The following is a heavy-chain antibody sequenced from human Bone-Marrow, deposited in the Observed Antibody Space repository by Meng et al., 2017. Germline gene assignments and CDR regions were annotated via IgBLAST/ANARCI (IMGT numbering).Heavy chain of an antibody. CDR1: GFTFRNYG. V-gene: IGHV3-21*01. CDR3: AISLIEAAGTQAFDC. CDR2: ISDVSSYT. Sequence: GGSLRLSCAASGFTFRNYGMNWVRQAPGKGLEWVSSISDVSSYTYYADSVKGRFTISRDNARNSLSLQMNSLRAEDTAVYYCAISLIEAAGTQAFDCWGQGTLVTVSS. D-gene: IGHD6-13*01. J-gene: IGHJ4*02.